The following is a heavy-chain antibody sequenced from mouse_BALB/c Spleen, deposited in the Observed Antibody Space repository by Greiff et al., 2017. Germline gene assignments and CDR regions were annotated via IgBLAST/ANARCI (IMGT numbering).Heavy chain of an antibody. V-gene: IGHV14-3*02. D-gene: IGHD1-2*01. CDR1: GFNIKDTY. CDR2: IDPANGNT. J-gene: IGHJ4*01. Sequence: EVKLQESGAELVKPGASVKLSCTASGFNIKDTYMHWVKQRPEQGLEWIGRIDPANGNTKYDPKFQGKATITADTSSNTAYLQLSSLTSEDTAVYYCARGITTATYAMDYWGQGTSVTVSS. CDR3: ARGITTATYAMDY.